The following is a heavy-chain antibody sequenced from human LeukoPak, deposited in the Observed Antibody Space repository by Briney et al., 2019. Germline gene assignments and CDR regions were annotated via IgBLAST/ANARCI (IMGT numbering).Heavy chain of an antibody. CDR3: ARLGPVTKDHYCDY. D-gene: IGHD4-17*01. CDR1: IDSFTNYY. CDR2: INQDESSQ. J-gene: IGHJ4*02. V-gene: IGHV3-7*01. Sequence: ETLSLTCAVYIDSFTNYYWNWIRQTPGKGLEWVANINQDESSQYYVDAVRGRFTISRDNATNSLNLQMNSLRGEDTAVYFCARLGPVTKDHYCDYWGQGTLVTVSS.